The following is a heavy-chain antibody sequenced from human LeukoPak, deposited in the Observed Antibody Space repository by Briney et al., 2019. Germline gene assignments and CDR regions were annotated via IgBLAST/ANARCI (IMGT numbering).Heavy chain of an antibody. D-gene: IGHD6-13*01. V-gene: IGHV1-18*01. CDR2: ISAYNGNT. Sequence: ASVKVSCKASGYTFTSYGISWVRQAPGQGLEWMGWISAYNGNTNYAQKLQGRVTMTTDTSTSTAYMELRSLRSDDTAVYYCARVQIAAAGTRSGWFDPWGQGTLVTVSS. CDR1: GYTFTSYG. CDR3: ARVQIAAAGTRSGWFDP. J-gene: IGHJ5*02.